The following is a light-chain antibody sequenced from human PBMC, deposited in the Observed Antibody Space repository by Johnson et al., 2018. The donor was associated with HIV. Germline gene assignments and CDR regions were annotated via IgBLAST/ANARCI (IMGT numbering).Light chain of an antibody. CDR3: GTWDNSLSTGV. Sequence: QSVLTQPPSVSAAPGQKVTISCSGSGSNIGNNYVSWYQQLPGTAPKLLIYDNNKRPSGIPDRFSGSKSGPSATLGITGLQTGDEADYYCGTWDNSLSTGVFGTGTQVTVL. CDR1: GSNIGNNY. V-gene: IGLV1-51*01. CDR2: DNN. J-gene: IGLJ1*01.